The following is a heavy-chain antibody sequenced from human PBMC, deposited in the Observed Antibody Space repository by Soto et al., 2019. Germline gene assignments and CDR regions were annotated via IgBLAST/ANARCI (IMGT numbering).Heavy chain of an antibody. Sequence: GWSLRLSCASSVFTFISYSMNWVRQAPGKGLEWVSSISSSSSYIYYAGSVKGRFTISRDNAKNSLYLQMNSLRAEDTAVYYCARSRLITIFGVVIIGHYGMDVWGQGTTVTVSS. J-gene: IGHJ6*02. CDR1: VFTFISYS. D-gene: IGHD3-3*01. V-gene: IGHV3-21*01. CDR3: ARSRLITIFGVVIIGHYGMDV. CDR2: ISSSSSYI.